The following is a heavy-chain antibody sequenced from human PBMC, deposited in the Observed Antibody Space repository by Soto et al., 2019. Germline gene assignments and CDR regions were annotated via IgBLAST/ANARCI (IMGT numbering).Heavy chain of an antibody. CDR3: ARVAAAAPPMFDY. Sequence: SETLSLTCTVSGGSISSYYWSWIRQPPGKGLEWIGYIYYSGSTNYNPSLKSRVTISVDTSKNQFSLKLSSVTAADTAVYYCARVAAAAPPMFDYWSQGTLVTVSS. CDR1: GGSISSYY. CDR2: IYYSGST. V-gene: IGHV4-59*01. J-gene: IGHJ4*02. D-gene: IGHD6-13*01.